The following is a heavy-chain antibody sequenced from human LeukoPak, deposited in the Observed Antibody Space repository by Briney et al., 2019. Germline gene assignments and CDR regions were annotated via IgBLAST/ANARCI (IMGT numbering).Heavy chain of an antibody. CDR1: GYTFSRYW. V-gene: IGHV3-74*01. Sequence: GGSLRLSCAASGYTFSRYWMHWVRQGPGKGLVWVSRINEDGSSTSYAESVRGRFTISRDNAKNTLYLQMNSLRAEDAAVYHCTTDTFGARDSWGQGTLVTASS. CDR3: TTDTFGARDS. D-gene: IGHD3-10*01. J-gene: IGHJ4*02. CDR2: INEDGSST.